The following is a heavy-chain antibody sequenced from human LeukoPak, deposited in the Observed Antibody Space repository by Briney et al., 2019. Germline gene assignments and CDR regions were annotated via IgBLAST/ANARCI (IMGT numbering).Heavy chain of an antibody. CDR3: ARGLLLWFGELSQPFGY. CDR1: GFTFSSYA. J-gene: IGHJ4*02. Sequence: QPGRSLRLSCAASGFTFSSYAMHWVRQAPGKGLEWVAVISYDGSNKYYADSVKGRFTISRDNSKNTLYLQMNSLRAEDTAVYYCARGLLLWFGELSQPFGYWGQGTLVTVSS. CDR2: ISYDGSNK. V-gene: IGHV3-30*04. D-gene: IGHD3-10*01.